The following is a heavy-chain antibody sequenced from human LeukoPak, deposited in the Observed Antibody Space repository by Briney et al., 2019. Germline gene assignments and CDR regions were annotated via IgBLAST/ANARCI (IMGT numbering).Heavy chain of an antibody. CDR3: ASNWEGIGTGYSSSA. CDR1: GFTFSNYW. CDR2: INWNGGST. V-gene: IGHV3-20*04. D-gene: IGHD6-13*01. Sequence: GGSLRLSCAASGFTFSNYWMHWVRQAPGKGLEWVSGINWNGGSTGYADSVKGRFTISRDNAKNSLYLQMNSLRAEDTAVYYCASNWEGIGTGYSSSAWGQGTLVTVSS. J-gene: IGHJ5*02.